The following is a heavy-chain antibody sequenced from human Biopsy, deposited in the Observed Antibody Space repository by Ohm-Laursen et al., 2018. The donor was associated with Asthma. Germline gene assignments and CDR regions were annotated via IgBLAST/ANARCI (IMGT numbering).Heavy chain of an antibody. CDR2: IYSGGTS. CDR3: AKDRSYHYYYGMDV. CDR1: GFAVSRDH. J-gene: IGHJ6*02. V-gene: IGHV3-53*01. Sequence: GSLRLSCAASGFAVSRDHMFWVRQAPGKGLVWVSVIYSGGTSHTADSVRGRFTISGDNSKNTLYLQVSSLRAEDTAVYYCAKDRSYHYYYGMDVWGQGTTVTVSS.